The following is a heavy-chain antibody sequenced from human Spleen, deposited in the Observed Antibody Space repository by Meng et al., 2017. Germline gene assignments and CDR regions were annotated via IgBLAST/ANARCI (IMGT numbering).Heavy chain of an antibody. CDR3: ARDQYDSNAFEI. Sequence: SETLSLTCTVSGGSISSSSYYWGWIRQPPGKGLEWIGNIYYSGSTYYNPSLKSRVTISVDMSKNQFSLKLRSVTAADTAVYYCARDQYDSNAFEIWGQGTMVTVSS. D-gene: IGHD3-22*01. J-gene: IGHJ3*02. V-gene: IGHV4-39*07. CDR1: GGSISSSSYY. CDR2: IYYSGST.